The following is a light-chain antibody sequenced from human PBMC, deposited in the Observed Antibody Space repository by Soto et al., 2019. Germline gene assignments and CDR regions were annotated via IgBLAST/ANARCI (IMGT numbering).Light chain of an antibody. Sequence: QSALTQPASVSGSPGQSITISCTGTSSDVDGYNYVSWYQQHPGKAPKLMIYDVSNRPSGVSNRFSGSKSGNTASLTISGLQAEDEADYYCSSYTSSSTPVFGGGTMLTVL. J-gene: IGLJ2*01. CDR2: DVS. V-gene: IGLV2-14*01. CDR1: SSDVDGYNY. CDR3: SSYTSSSTPV.